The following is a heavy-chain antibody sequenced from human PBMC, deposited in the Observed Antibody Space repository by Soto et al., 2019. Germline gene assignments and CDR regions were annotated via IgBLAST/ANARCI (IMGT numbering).Heavy chain of an antibody. V-gene: IGHV4-31*03. J-gene: IGHJ4*02. CDR3: ARDNSGYDLFDY. Sequence: QVQLQESGPGLVKPSQTLSLTCTVSGGSISSGGHYWSWIRQHPGKGLEWIGYIYYSGSTYYNPALKRCVTISVDTSKSQSALRLSSVTAADAAVYYCARDNSGYDLFDYWGQGTLVTVSS. CDR1: GGSISSGGHY. CDR2: IYYSGST. D-gene: IGHD5-12*01.